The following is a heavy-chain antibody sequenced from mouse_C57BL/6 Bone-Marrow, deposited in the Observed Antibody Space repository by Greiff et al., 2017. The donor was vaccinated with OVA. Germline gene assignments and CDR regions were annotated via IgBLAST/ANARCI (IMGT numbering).Heavy chain of an antibody. CDR1: GYTFTSYT. J-gene: IGHJ2*01. CDR3: AFYDYDYFDY. V-gene: IGHV1-4*01. CDR2: INPSSGYT. Sequence: VQLVESGAELARPGASVKMSCKASGYTFTSYTMHWVKQRPGQGLEWIGYINPSSGYTKYNQKFKDKATLTADKSSSTAYMHLISLTSEDSAVYYCAFYDYDYFDYWGQGTTLTVSS. D-gene: IGHD2-4*01.